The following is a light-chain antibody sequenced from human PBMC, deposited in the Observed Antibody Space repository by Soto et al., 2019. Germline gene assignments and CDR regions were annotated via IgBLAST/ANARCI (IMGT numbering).Light chain of an antibody. V-gene: IGKV3-11*01. CDR1: QYVSSF. J-gene: IGKJ1*01. Sequence: EIVLTQSPATLSLSPWERATLSCRASQYVSSFLAWYQQKAGQAPRLLIYDASHRATGIPARFSGSGSGTDFTLTINSLEPEDFALYYRQQRYNWPPTFGQGTKVDIK. CDR3: QQRYNWPPT. CDR2: DAS.